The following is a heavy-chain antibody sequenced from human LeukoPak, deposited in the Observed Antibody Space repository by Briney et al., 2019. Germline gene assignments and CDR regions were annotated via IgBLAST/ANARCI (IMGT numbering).Heavy chain of an antibody. Sequence: GGSLRLSCATSGFTFSNAWMNWVRQAPGKGLEWVAVISYDGSNKYYADSVKGRFTISRDNSKNTLYLQMNSLRAEDTAVYYCAKDRGGSGWYFDYWGQGTLVTVSS. CDR1: GFTFSNAW. D-gene: IGHD6-19*01. CDR3: AKDRGGSGWYFDY. V-gene: IGHV3-30*18. J-gene: IGHJ4*02. CDR2: ISYDGSNK.